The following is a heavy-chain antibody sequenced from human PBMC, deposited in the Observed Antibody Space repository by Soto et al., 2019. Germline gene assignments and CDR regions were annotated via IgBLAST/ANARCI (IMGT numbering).Heavy chain of an antibody. J-gene: IGHJ6*02. CDR1: GYSFTSYY. CDR3: VRAAAAGNGRRMDV. V-gene: IGHV1-46*01. CDR2: INPSSGTT. Sequence: QGQLVQSGAEVKMPGASVKVSCKASGYSFTSYYMHWVRQAPGQGLEWMGVINPSSGTTTNAQKFQGRVTMTRDTSTSTVYMELSSLTSEDTAVYYCVRAAAAGNGRRMDVWGQGTTVTVSS. D-gene: IGHD6-13*01.